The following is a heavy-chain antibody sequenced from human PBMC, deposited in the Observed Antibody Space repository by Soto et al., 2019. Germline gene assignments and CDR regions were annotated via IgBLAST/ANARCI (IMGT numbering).Heavy chain of an antibody. V-gene: IGHV4-30-2*01. J-gene: IGHJ3*02. D-gene: IGHD3-10*01. CDR3: ARAGGGSGGDDAFDI. CDR2: IYHSGST. Sequence: QLQLQESGSGLVKPSQTLSLTCAVSGGSISSGGYSWSWIRQPPGKGLEWIGYIYHSGSTYYNPSLKSRVTISVDRSKNQFSLKLSSVTAADTAVYYCARAGGGSGGDDAFDIWGQGTMVTVSS. CDR1: GGSISSGGYS.